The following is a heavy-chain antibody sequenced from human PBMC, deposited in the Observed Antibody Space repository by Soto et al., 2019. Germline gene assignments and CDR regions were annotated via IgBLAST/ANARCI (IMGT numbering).Heavy chain of an antibody. CDR3: ENRAIYTVATDY. J-gene: IGHJ4*01. CDR2: ITSAGAT. Sequence: GGSLRLSCAASESSFRGYGMSWVRQAPGKGLEWVSCITSAGATYYADSVKGRFSIFRDTSRNTLFLQMNNLRAEDKAIYYCENRAIYTVATDYWGNGPLGTVS. CDR1: ESSFRGYG. D-gene: IGHD5-12*01. V-gene: IGHV3-23*01.